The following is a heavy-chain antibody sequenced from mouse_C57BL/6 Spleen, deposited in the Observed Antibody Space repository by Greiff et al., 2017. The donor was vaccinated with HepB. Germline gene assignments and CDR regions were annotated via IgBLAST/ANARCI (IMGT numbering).Heavy chain of an antibody. D-gene: IGHD4-1*01. CDR3: ARGANWDNWYFDV. J-gene: IGHJ1*03. CDR2: INPSSGYT. CDR1: GYTFTSYW. Sequence: QVHVKQSGAELAKPGASVKLSCKASGYTFTSYWMHWVKQRPGQGLEWIGYINPSSGYTKYNQKFKDKATLTADKSSSTAYMQLSSLTYEDSAVYYCARGANWDNWYFDVWGTGTTVTVSS. V-gene: IGHV1-7*01.